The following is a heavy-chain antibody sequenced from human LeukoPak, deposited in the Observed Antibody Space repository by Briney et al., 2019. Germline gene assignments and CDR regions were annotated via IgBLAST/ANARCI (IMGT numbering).Heavy chain of an antibody. J-gene: IGHJ6*02. Sequence: ASVKVSCKASGGTFSSYAISWVRQAPGQGLEWMGGIIPIFGTANYAQKFQGRVTITADESTSTAYMELSSLRSEDTAVYYCARDQGGTTAYGMDVWGQGTTVTVSS. CDR3: ARDQGGTTAYGMDV. V-gene: IGHV1-69*13. CDR1: GGTFSSYA. CDR2: IIPIFGTA. D-gene: IGHD1-1*01.